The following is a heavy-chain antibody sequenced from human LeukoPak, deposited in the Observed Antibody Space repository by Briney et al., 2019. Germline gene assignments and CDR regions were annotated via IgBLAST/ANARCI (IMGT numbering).Heavy chain of an antibody. Sequence: PGGSLRLSCAASGFNLRAYTMNWVRQAPGKGVEWVSSISTSSSYIYYADSVKGRFTISRDNAENSLYLQMHSLRVEDTALYYCARDDNWNDKPFDFWGQGTLVTVSS. CDR2: ISTSSSYI. CDR3: ARDDNWNDKPFDF. J-gene: IGHJ4*02. V-gene: IGHV3-21*01. D-gene: IGHD1-20*01. CDR1: GFNLRAYT.